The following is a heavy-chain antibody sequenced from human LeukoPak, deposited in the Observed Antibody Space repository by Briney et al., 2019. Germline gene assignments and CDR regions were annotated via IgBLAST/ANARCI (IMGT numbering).Heavy chain of an antibody. Sequence: RGSLRLSCAASGFTFSIYWMSWVRQAPGKGLEWVANIKQDGSEKYYVGSVKGRFTISRDNAKNSLYLQMNSLRAEDRAVYYCTRSDCSGGGCYSVRAFDIWGQGTMVAVSS. D-gene: IGHD2-15*01. CDR1: GFTFSIYW. V-gene: IGHV3-7*01. J-gene: IGHJ3*02. CDR2: IKQDGSEK. CDR3: TRSDCSGGGCYSVRAFDI.